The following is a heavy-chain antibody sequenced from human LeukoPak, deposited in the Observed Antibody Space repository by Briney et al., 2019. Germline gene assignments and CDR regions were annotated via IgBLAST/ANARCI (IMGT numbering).Heavy chain of an antibody. CDR2: ISGSGGST. CDR3: AKFSQPTVVATIRGNWFDP. CDR1: GFTFSSYA. J-gene: IGHJ5*02. V-gene: IGHV3-23*01. D-gene: IGHD5-12*01. Sequence: PGGSLRLSCAASGFTFSSYAMSWVRQAPGKGLEWVSAISGSGGSTYYADSVKGRFTISRDNSKNTLYLQMNSLRAEDMAVYYCAKFSQPTVVATIRGNWFDPWGQGTLVTVSS.